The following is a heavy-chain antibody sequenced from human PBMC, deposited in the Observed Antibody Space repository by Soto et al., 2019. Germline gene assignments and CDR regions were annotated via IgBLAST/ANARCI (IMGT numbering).Heavy chain of an antibody. CDR3: ARDKITGFFDY. D-gene: IGHD2-8*02. Sequence: RQPPGAGLKWIGEINHSGSTNYDASLESRVTISVDTSKTQFSLKLTSVTAADTAVYYCARDKITGFFDYWGQGTLVTVSS. CDR2: INHSGST. V-gene: IGHV4-34*01. J-gene: IGHJ4*02.